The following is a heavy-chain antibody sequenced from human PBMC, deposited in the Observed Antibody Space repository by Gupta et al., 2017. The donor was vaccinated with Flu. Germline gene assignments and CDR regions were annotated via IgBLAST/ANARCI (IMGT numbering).Heavy chain of an antibody. CDR3: ASAIAASD. CDR2: IRSKPKGSAT. D-gene: IGHD6-25*01. J-gene: IGHJ4*02. CDR1: GFTFSDST. Sequence: EVQLVESGGGLVQPGGSLKPSCAASGFTFSDSTMHWIRQASGRGLEWVGRIRSKPKGSATAYAASVKGSFTISRDDANSAVFLQMNSLKTEDTAVYYCASAIAASDWGQGTLVTVS. V-gene: IGHV3-73*02.